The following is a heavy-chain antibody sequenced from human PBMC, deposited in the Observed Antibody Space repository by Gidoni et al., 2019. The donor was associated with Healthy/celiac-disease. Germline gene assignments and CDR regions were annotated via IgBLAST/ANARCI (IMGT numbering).Heavy chain of an antibody. V-gene: IGHV3-11*05. Sequence: QVQLVESGGGLVKPAGSLRLSCAASGFTFSDYYMSWIRQAPGKGLEWVSYISSSSSYTNYADSVKGRFTISRDNAKNSLYLQMNSLRAEDTAVYYCATSEETRYNWNVFDAFDIWGQGTMVTVSS. CDR1: GFTFSDYY. CDR2: ISSSSSYT. CDR3: ATSEETRYNWNVFDAFDI. D-gene: IGHD1-1*01. J-gene: IGHJ3*02.